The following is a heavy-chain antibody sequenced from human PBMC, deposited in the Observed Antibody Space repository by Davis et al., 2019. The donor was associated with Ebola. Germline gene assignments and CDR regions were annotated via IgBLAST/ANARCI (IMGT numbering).Heavy chain of an antibody. Sequence: GESLKISCAASGFTFSSYAMSWVRQAPGKGLEWVSTFDSGGTTYYADSVKGRFTISRDNSKNTVHLQMNNLGDDDSAIYYCARGGYSTQGPDYWGQGTLVTVSS. CDR2: FDSGGTT. CDR1: GFTFSSYA. V-gene: IGHV3-23*01. CDR3: ARGGYSTQGPDY. J-gene: IGHJ4*02. D-gene: IGHD6-13*01.